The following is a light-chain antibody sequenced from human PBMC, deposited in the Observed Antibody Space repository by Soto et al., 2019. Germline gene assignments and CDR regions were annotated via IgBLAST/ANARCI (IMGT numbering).Light chain of an antibody. CDR2: AAS. J-gene: IGKJ4*02. CDR3: QQADTFPLT. Sequence: DIQMTQSPSSVSAFVGDRVTITCRASQGISSWVAWYQQRPGKAPNLLIYAASSVQSGVPSRFSGSGSGTKFTLTIRRLQPEDFATYYCQQADTFPLTFGRGTNVELK. V-gene: IGKV1-12*01. CDR1: QGISSW.